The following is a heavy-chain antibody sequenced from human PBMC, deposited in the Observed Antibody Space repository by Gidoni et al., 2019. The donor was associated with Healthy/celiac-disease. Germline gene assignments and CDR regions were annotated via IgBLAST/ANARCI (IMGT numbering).Heavy chain of an antibody. Sequence: QVQLQESGPGLVKPSQTLSLTCTVSGGSIRSGGYYWSWIRQHPGKGLEWIGYIYYSGSTYYNPSLKSRVTISVDTSKNQFSLKLSSVTAADTAVYYCARGGVPTPYYYYGMDVWGQGTTVTVSS. CDR3: ARGGVPTPYYYYGMDV. D-gene: IGHD2-2*01. J-gene: IGHJ6*02. CDR2: IYYSGST. V-gene: IGHV4-31*03. CDR1: GGSIRSGGYY.